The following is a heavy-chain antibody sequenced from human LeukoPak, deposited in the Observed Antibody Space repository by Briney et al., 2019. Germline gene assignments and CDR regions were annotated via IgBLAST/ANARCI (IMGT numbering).Heavy chain of an antibody. CDR2: IYYSGST. Sequence: PSETLSLTCTVSGGSISSYYWGWIRQPPGKGLEWIGSIYYSGSTYYNPSLKSRVTISVDTSKNQFSLKLSSVTAADTAVYYCARAASEDDFWSGYYPNWFDPWGQGTLVTVSS. CDR1: GGSISSYY. J-gene: IGHJ5*02. D-gene: IGHD3-3*01. V-gene: IGHV4-39*07. CDR3: ARAASEDDFWSGYYPNWFDP.